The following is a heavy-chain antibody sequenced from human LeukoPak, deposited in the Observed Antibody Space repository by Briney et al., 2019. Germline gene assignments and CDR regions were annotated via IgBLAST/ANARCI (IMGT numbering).Heavy chain of an antibody. CDR2: INTDGSST. J-gene: IGHJ4*02. CDR1: GFTFSAYW. D-gene: IGHD3-16*01. Sequence: GGSLRLSCAASGFTFSAYWMHWVRQAPGKGLVWVSRINTDGSSTSYADSVKGRFTISRDNAKNTLYLQMNSLRAEDTAVYYCARGSNVWGRSFDYWGQGTLVTVSP. V-gene: IGHV3-74*01. CDR3: ARGSNVWGRSFDY.